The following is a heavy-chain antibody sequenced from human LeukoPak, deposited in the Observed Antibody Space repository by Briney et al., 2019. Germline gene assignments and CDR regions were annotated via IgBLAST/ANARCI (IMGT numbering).Heavy chain of an antibody. CDR1: GFTFSRYW. Sequence: TGGSLRLSCAASGFTFSRYWMHWVRQAPGKGLVWVSRINNDETTTSYADSVRGRFTISRDNAKNTLHLQMNSLRAEDTAVYYCAVGYSYGSLFDYWGQGTLVTVSS. D-gene: IGHD5-18*01. V-gene: IGHV3-74*01. CDR3: AVGYSYGSLFDY. CDR2: INNDETTT. J-gene: IGHJ4*02.